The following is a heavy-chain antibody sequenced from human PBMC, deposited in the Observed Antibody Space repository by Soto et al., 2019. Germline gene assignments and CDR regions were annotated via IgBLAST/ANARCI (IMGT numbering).Heavy chain of an antibody. J-gene: IGHJ4*02. D-gene: IGHD3-10*01. CDR2: INHSGST. CDR1: GGSFSGYY. Sequence: TSETLSLTCAVYGGSFSGYYWSWIRQPPGKGLEWIGEINHSGSTNYNPSLKSRVTISVDTSKNQFSLKLSSVTAADTAVYYCARVGGSGSKEYYFDYWGQGTLVTVSS. V-gene: IGHV4-34*01. CDR3: ARVGGSGSKEYYFDY.